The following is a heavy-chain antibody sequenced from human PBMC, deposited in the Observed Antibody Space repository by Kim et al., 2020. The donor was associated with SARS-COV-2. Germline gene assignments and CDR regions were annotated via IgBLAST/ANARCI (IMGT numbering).Heavy chain of an antibody. CDR2: ISYDGSNK. Sequence: GGSLRLSCAASGFTFSSYGMHWVRQAPGKGLEWVAVISYDGSNKYYADSVKGRFTISRDNSKNTLYLQMNSLRAEDTAVYYCAGELIVVVNYYGMDVWGQGTTVTVSS. CDR3: AGELIVVVNYYGMDV. V-gene: IGHV3-30*03. CDR1: GFTFSSYG. J-gene: IGHJ6*02. D-gene: IGHD3-22*01.